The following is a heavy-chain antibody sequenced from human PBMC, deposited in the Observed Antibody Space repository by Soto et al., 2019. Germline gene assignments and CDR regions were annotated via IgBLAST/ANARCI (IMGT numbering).Heavy chain of an antibody. CDR1: GFTFSDSP. CDR2: IRGKANNYAT. Sequence: EVQLVESGGGLVQPGGSLKLSCTASGFTFSDSPMHWVRQASGKGLEWVGRIRGKANNYATAYGASVKGRFTISRDDSKNTAYLQMNSLKTEDAAVYYCTSHSPEDMRRTWGQGTLVTVSS. J-gene: IGHJ5*02. V-gene: IGHV3-73*02. D-gene: IGHD2-15*01. CDR3: TSHSPEDMRRT.